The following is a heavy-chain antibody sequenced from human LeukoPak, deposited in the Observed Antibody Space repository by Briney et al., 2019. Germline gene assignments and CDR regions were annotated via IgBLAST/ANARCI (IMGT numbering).Heavy chain of an antibody. CDR1: GGSFSGYY. D-gene: IGHD3-10*01. CDR2: INHSGST. Sequence: SETLSLTCAVYGGSFSGYYWSWLRQPPGKGLEWIGEINHSGSTNYNPSLKSRVTISVDTSKNQFSLKLSSVTAADTAVYYCARPSVLLWFGELQGAFDIWGQGTMVTVSS. V-gene: IGHV4-34*01. CDR3: ARPSVLLWFGELQGAFDI. J-gene: IGHJ3*02.